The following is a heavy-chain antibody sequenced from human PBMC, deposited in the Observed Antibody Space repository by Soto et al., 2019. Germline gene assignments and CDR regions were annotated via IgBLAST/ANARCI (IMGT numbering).Heavy chain of an antibody. CDR1: GYTFTNYG. CDR2: ISPFNGNT. D-gene: IGHD5-12*01. Sequence: QVQLVQSGAEVKRPGASVKVSCKASGYTFTNYGISWVRQAPGQGLEWMGWISPFNGNTNYAQKLQGRVAMTTDTSTSTAYMELRSLRSDDTAVYYCAKGDGIVAATDAFDIWGQGTMATVSS. V-gene: IGHV1-18*01. CDR3: AKGDGIVAATDAFDI. J-gene: IGHJ3*02.